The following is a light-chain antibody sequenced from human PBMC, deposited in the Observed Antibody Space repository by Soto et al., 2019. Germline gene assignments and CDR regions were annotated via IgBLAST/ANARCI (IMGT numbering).Light chain of an antibody. CDR1: SSDVGAYNY. CDR3: CSYAGTYSYG. CDR2: DVS. V-gene: IGLV2-11*01. Sequence: SALTQPRSVSGSPGQSVTISCTGTSSDVGAYNYVSWYQQHPGKAPKFMIYDVSKRPSVVPDRFSGSKSGNTASLTISGLQAEDEADYYCCSYAGTYSYGFGTGTKGTVL. J-gene: IGLJ1*01.